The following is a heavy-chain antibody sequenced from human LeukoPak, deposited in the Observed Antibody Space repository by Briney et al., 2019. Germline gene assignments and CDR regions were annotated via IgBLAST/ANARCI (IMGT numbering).Heavy chain of an antibody. CDR1: GFTFSDYY. V-gene: IGHV3-11*04. Sequence: PGGSLRLSCAASGFTFSDYYMSWIRQAPGKGLELVSYISSSGSTIYYADSVKGRFTISRDNAKNSLYLQMNSLRAEDTAVYYCARGRGYYYDSSGYSLGNYWGQGTLVTVSS. D-gene: IGHD3-22*01. CDR3: ARGRGYYYDSSGYSLGNY. J-gene: IGHJ4*02. CDR2: ISSSGSTI.